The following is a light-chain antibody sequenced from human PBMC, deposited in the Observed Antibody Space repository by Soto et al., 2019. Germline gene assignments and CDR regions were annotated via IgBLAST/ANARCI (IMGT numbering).Light chain of an antibody. Sequence: IKMTQSPSTLDASVGDRVTITCRASQTISRRLAGFQQKPGRAPKLLIVDGSTLEDGVPSRFSGSAAGTDFTLTISSLQPEDFATYYCQQSSSALITFGQGTRLEIK. V-gene: IGKV1-5*01. J-gene: IGKJ5*01. CDR3: QQSSSALIT. CDR1: QTISRR. CDR2: DGS.